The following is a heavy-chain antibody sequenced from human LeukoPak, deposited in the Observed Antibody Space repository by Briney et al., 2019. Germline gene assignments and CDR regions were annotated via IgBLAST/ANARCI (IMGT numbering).Heavy chain of an antibody. CDR1: GFTFRRYS. D-gene: IGHD6-6*01. Sequence: GGSLRLSCTASGFTFRRYSFNWVRQAPGKGLEWVSTISSGSDYIYYADSVRGRFTISRDNAENSLYLQMNSLRAEDTAVYYCTRDLSQAAPQGFDYWGQGTLVTVSS. V-gene: IGHV3-21*01. J-gene: IGHJ4*02. CDR3: TRDLSQAAPQGFDY. CDR2: ISSGSDYI.